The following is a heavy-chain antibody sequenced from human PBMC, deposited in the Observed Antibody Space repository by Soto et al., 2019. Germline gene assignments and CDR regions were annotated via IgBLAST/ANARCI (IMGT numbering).Heavy chain of an antibody. J-gene: IGHJ4*02. CDR1: GGSINNAGYY. CDR2: IYYSGNT. V-gene: IGHV4-31*03. D-gene: IGHD1-1*01. Sequence: QVQLQESGPGLVKPSQTLSLICTVSGGSINNAGYYWSWIRQLPGKGLEWIGYIYYSGNTHYNPSLKSRVSISIDASKNQFSLTLNSVTAADTAVYYCARNGPEYETLTTFDCWGQGTLVTVTS. CDR3: ARNGPEYETLTTFDC.